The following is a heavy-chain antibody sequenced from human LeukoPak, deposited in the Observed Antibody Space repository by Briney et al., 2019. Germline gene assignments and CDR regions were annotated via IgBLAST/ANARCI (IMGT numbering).Heavy chain of an antibody. CDR2: ISSSSSYI. CDR3: ARDLRGKGRAMDV. D-gene: IGHD4-23*01. Sequence: PGGSLRLSCAASGFTFSSYSMNWVRQAPGKGLEWVSSISSSSSYIYYADSVKGRFTISRDNAKNSLYLQMNSLRAEDTAVYYCARDLRGKGRAMDVWGKGTTVTISS. J-gene: IGHJ6*03. V-gene: IGHV3-21*04. CDR1: GFTFSSYS.